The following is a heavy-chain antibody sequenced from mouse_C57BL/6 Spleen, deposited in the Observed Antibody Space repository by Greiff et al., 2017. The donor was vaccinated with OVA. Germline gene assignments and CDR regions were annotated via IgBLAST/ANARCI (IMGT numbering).Heavy chain of an antibody. CDR3: AREGYYYGSSLFDY. D-gene: IGHD1-1*01. J-gene: IGHJ2*01. CDR1: GYAFSSYW. Sequence: QVQLKESGAELVKPGASVKISCKASGYAFSSYWMNWVKQRPGKGLEWIGQIYPGAGDTNYNGKFKGKATLTADKSSSTAYMQLSSLTSEDSAVYFCAREGYYYGSSLFDYWGQGTTLTVSS. CDR2: IYPGAGDT. V-gene: IGHV1-80*01.